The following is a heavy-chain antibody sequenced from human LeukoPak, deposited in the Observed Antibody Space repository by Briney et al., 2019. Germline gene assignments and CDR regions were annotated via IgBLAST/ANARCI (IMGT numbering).Heavy chain of an antibody. J-gene: IGHJ4*02. CDR2: MNPNSGNT. V-gene: IGHV1-8*01. CDR3: ARYYYDSSGYMVHFDY. Sequence: GASVKVSCKASGYTFTSYDINWVRQATGQGLEWMGWMNPNSGNTGYAQKFQGRVTMTRNTSISTAYMELSSLRSEDTAVYYCARYYYDSSGYMVHFDYWGQGTLVTVSS. D-gene: IGHD3-22*01. CDR1: GYTFTSYD.